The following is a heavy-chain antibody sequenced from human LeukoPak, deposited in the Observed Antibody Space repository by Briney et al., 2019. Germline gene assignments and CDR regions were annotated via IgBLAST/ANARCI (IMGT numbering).Heavy chain of an antibody. CDR2: ISGSGDTT. D-gene: IGHD3-10*01. J-gene: IGHJ4*02. Sequence: GGSLRLSCAASGFIFSGHGMRWVRQAPGKGPEWVSAISGSGDTTYYAVSVKGRFTISRDNSKNTLYLQMNSLRAEDTALYFCAKARGFAEFDYWGQGTLVTVSS. CDR3: AKARGFAEFDY. V-gene: IGHV3-23*01. CDR1: GFIFSGHG.